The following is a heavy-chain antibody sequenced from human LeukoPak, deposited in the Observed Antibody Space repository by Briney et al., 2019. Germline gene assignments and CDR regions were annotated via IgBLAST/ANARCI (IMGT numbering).Heavy chain of an antibody. V-gene: IGHV3-74*01. CDR1: GFTFSKYW. Sequence: GGSLRLSCAASGFTFSKYWMLWVRQAPGKGLESVSRINTDGTVTTYADSVKGRFTVSRDNADNTMFLQMDSVRDEDTAVYYCATKQWLAPPPDSWGQGTPVTVSS. D-gene: IGHD6-19*01. CDR3: ATKQWLAPPPDS. J-gene: IGHJ4*02. CDR2: INTDGTVT.